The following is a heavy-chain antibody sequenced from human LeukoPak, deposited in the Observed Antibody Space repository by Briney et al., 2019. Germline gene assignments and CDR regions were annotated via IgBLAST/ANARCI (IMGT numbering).Heavy chain of an antibody. CDR3: AKGLHGGVGYGVDV. CDR1: GFTFSSYS. Sequence: GGSLRLSCAASGFTFSSYSMNWVRQAPGKGLEWVSSISSSSYIYYADSVKGRFTISRDNSKNTLYLQMKNLRVEHTAVYYCAKGLHGGVGYGVDVWGQGTTVSVSS. J-gene: IGHJ6*02. V-gene: IGHV3-21*04. D-gene: IGHD3-16*01. CDR2: ISSSSYI.